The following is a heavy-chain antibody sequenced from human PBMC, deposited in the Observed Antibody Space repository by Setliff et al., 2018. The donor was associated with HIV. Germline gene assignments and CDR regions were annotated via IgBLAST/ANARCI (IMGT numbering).Heavy chain of an antibody. CDR2: INPNSGDT. Sequence: ASVKVSCKASGYTFTDHYIHWVRQAPGQGLEWMGRINPNSGDTKYAKKFQGIVNMTRDTSLRTAYMEVSRLRSDDTAVYYCAREAGYFDFWAISYYNMDVWGEGTTVTVSS. CDR3: AREAGYFDFWAISYYNMDV. CDR1: GYTFTDHY. V-gene: IGHV1-2*06. D-gene: IGHD3-3*01. J-gene: IGHJ6*03.